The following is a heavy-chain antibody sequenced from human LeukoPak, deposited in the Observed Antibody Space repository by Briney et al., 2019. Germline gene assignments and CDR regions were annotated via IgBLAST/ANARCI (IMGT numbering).Heavy chain of an antibody. D-gene: IGHD5-12*01. CDR3: ARAVYSGYDYLIDY. J-gene: IGHJ4*02. V-gene: IGHV3-48*01. CDR1: GFTFSSYS. Sequence: GGSLRLSCAASGFTFSSYSMNWVRQAPGKGLEWVSYISGSSSTIYYADSVKGRFTISRDNAKNSLYLQMNSLRAEDTAVYYCARAVYSGYDYLIDYWGQGTLVTVSS. CDR2: ISGSSSTI.